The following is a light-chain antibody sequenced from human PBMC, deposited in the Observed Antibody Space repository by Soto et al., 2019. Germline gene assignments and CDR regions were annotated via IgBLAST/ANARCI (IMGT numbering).Light chain of an antibody. J-gene: IGKJ5*01. Sequence: DIQITQTPYSPSTSVPERVTITCRASQSISNYLNWYQQKPGKAPKLMIYSTSTLQSGVPSRFSGSGSGTQFTLTISTLQPEDFATYYCQQNYRTPVTFGQGTRLEIK. V-gene: IGKV1-39*01. CDR1: QSISNY. CDR3: QQNYRTPVT. CDR2: STS.